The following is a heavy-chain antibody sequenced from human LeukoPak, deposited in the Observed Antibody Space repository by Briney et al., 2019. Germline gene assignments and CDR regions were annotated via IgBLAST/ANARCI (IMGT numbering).Heavy chain of an antibody. D-gene: IGHD1-26*01. Sequence: ASVKVSCKASGYTFTGCYMHWVRQAPGQGLEWMGWINPSSGGTNYAQKFQGRVTMTRDTSISTAYMELSRLRSDDTAVYYCARDGREWELLDAFDIWGQGTMVTVSS. CDR1: GYTFTGCY. CDR3: ARDGREWELLDAFDI. J-gene: IGHJ3*02. CDR2: INPSSGGT. V-gene: IGHV1-2*02.